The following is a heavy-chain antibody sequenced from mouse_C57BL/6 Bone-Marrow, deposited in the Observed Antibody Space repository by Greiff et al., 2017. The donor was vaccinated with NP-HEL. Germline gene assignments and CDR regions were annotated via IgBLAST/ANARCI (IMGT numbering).Heavy chain of an antibody. CDR3: ARDHYYDYDGAY. D-gene: IGHD2-4*01. Sequence: DVKLQESGPGLVKPSQSLSLTCSVTGYSITSGYYWNWIRQFPGNKLEWMGYISYDGSNNYNPSLKNRISITRDTSKNQFFLKLNSVTTEDTATYYCARDHYYDYDGAYWGQGTLVTVSA. J-gene: IGHJ3*01. CDR2: ISYDGSN. V-gene: IGHV3-6*01. CDR1: GYSITSGYY.